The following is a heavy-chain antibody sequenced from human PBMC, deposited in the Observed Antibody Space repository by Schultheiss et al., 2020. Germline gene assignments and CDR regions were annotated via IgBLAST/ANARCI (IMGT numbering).Heavy chain of an antibody. CDR2: IYYSGST. Sequence: LSLTCTVSGGSISSGGYYWSWIRQHPGKGLEWIGYIYYSGSTYYNPSLKSRVTISVDTSKNQFSLKLSSVTAADTAVYYCARVWNDNWFDPWGQGTLVTVSS. CDR1: GGSISSGGYY. V-gene: IGHV4-31*03. J-gene: IGHJ5*02. CDR3: ARVWNDNWFDP. D-gene: IGHD1-1*01.